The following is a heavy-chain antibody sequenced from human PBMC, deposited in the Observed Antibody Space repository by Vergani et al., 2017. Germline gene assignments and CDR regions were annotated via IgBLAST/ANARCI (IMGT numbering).Heavy chain of an antibody. V-gene: IGHV4-61*02. Sequence: QVQLQESGPGLVKPSQTLSLTCTVSGGSISSGSYYWSWIRQPAGKGLEWIGRIYTSGSTKYNPSLKSRVTMSVDTSKNQFSLKLSSVTAADTAVYYCARATLEVDIVVVPVAFDIWGQGTMVTVSS. CDR3: ARATLEVDIVVVPVAFDI. J-gene: IGHJ3*02. CDR1: GGSISSGSYY. CDR2: IYTSGST. D-gene: IGHD2-2*03.